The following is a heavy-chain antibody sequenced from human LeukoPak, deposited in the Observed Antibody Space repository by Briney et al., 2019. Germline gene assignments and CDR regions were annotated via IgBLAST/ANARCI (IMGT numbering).Heavy chain of an antibody. CDR3: ARHRYYFDY. J-gene: IGHJ4*02. Sequence: YSMNWVRXAPGKGLEWVASITTSSTYMHYADSVKGRFTISRDNAKNSLYLQMNSLRADDTAVYFCARHRYYFDYWGQGTLVTVSS. CDR1: YS. CDR2: ITTSSTYM. V-gene: IGHV3-21*01.